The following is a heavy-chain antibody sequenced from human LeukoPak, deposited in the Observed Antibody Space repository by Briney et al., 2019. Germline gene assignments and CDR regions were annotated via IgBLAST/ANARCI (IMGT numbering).Heavy chain of an antibody. CDR3: ARGTYYDFWSGYAKRELRWYFDL. D-gene: IGHD3-3*01. Sequence: PSETLSLTCTVSGGSISSSSYYWGWIRQPPGKGLEWIGSIYYSGSTYYNPSLKSRVTISVDTSKNQFSLKLSSVTAADTAVYYCARGTYYDFWSGYAKRELRWYFDLWGRGTLVTVSS. CDR2: IYYSGST. J-gene: IGHJ2*01. V-gene: IGHV4-39*07. CDR1: GGSISSSSYY.